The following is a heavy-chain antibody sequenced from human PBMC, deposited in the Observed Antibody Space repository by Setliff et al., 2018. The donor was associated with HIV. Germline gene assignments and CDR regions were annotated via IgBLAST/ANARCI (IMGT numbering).Heavy chain of an antibody. CDR3: ASSPAWRSDFGLHTFDY. J-gene: IGHJ4*02. D-gene: IGHD2-2*01. V-gene: IGHV4-38-2*02. CDR2: VYHTGST. Sequence: SETLSLTCTVSGYSISSRCYWGWIRQPPGKGLEWIGSVYHTGSTYYNPSLKSRVTMSADTSKNQFSLKLSSVTAADTAVYYCASSPAWRSDFGLHTFDYWGQGTLVTVSS. CDR1: GYSISSRCY.